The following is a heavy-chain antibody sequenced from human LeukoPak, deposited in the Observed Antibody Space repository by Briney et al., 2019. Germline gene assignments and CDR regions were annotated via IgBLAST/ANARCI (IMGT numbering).Heavy chain of an antibody. CDR3: ARDRQDLTEYGYWYFDL. D-gene: IGHD4-17*01. V-gene: IGHV3-53*01. J-gene: IGHJ2*01. CDR2: IYSGGST. Sequence: PGGSLRLSCAASGFTVSSNYMSWVRQAPGKGLEWVSVIYSGGSTYYADSVKGRFTISRDNSKNTLYLQMNSLRAEDTAVYYCARDRQDLTEYGYWYFDLWGRGTLVTVSS. CDR1: GFTVSSNY.